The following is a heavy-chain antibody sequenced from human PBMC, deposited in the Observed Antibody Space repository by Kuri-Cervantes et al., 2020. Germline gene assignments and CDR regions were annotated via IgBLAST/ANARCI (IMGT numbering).Heavy chain of an antibody. J-gene: IGHJ4*02. CDR2: IWYDGSNK. Sequence: GESLKISCAASGFTLSSYGMHWVRQAPGKGLEWVAVIWYDGSNKYYADSAKGRFTISRDNSKNTLYVQMNSLRAEDTAVYYCARGLLWFGELFLPQFDYWGQGTLVTVSS. CDR3: ARGLLWFGELFLPQFDY. CDR1: GFTLSSYG. V-gene: IGHV3-30*19. D-gene: IGHD3-10*01.